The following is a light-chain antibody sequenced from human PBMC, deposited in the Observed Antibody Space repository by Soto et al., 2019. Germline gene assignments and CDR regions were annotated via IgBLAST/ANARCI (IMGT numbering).Light chain of an antibody. CDR3: QQYSDWPIT. J-gene: IGKJ5*01. CDR2: GAF. Sequence: EVVMTQSPATLSVSPGERATLSCRDSQTISNTLVWYQQKPGQAPRLLISGAFNRATGVPARFSGSVSGTDFTLPISCVQSEDFAVYYCQQYSDWPITFGKGTRREV. CDR1: QTISNT. V-gene: IGKV3-15*01.